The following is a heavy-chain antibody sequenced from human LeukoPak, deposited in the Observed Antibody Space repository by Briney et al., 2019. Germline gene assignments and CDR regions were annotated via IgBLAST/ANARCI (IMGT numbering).Heavy chain of an antibody. Sequence: PSETLSLTCAVYGGSFSGYYWSWSRQPPGKGLEWIGEINHSGSTNYNPSLKSRVTISVDTSKNQFSLKLSSVTAADTAVYYCARDPGEYDAFDIWGQGTMVTVSS. CDR2: INHSGST. D-gene: IGHD2/OR15-2a*01. V-gene: IGHV4-34*01. J-gene: IGHJ3*02. CDR1: GGSFSGYY. CDR3: ARDPGEYDAFDI.